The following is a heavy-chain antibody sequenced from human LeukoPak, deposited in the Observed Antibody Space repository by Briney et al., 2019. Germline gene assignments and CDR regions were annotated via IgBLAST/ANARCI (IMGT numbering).Heavy chain of an antibody. V-gene: IGHV3-20*04. CDR3: ARDQYYYGMDV. Sequence: PGGSLRLSCAASGFTFDDYGMSWVRHAPGKGLEWVSGINWNGGISGYADSVKGRFTISRHNAKNSLYLQMNSLRAEDTALYYCARDQYYYGMDVWGQGTTVTVSS. J-gene: IGHJ6*02. CDR2: INWNGGIS. CDR1: GFTFDDYG.